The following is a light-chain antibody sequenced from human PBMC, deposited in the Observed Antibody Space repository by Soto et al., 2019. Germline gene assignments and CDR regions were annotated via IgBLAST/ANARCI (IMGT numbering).Light chain of an antibody. Sequence: DIQMTQSPSSLSASLGDRVTISCRASQGISTYLAWYQQKPGKAPTLLNSDVSRLESGVPSRFSGSGSGTEFTLTISGLQPDDFATYYCHQYNYLHTFGQGTKVDIK. V-gene: IGKV1-5*01. CDR1: QGISTY. CDR3: HQYNYLHT. CDR2: DVS. J-gene: IGKJ2*01.